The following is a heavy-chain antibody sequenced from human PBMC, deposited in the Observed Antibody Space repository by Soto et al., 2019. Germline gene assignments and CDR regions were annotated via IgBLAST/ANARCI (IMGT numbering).Heavy chain of an antibody. D-gene: IGHD1-1*01. V-gene: IGHV4-39*01. Sequence: SETLSLTCTVSGGSISSNNYYWGWIRQPPGKGLEWIGSIYYSGTTHYTPSLKSRLTMSVDTSRNQFSLKLTSVTASDTAVYFCARGYRPYYYYYMDVWDDGTTVTVSS. J-gene: IGHJ6*03. CDR3: ARGYRPYYYYYMDV. CDR1: GGSISSNNYY. CDR2: IYYSGTT.